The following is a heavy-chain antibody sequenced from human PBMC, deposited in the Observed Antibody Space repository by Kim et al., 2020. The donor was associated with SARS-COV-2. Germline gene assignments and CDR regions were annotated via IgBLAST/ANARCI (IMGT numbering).Heavy chain of an antibody. V-gene: IGHV1-3*01. D-gene: IGHD6-19*01. J-gene: IGHJ4*02. Sequence: YYQKFQGRCTIPRAPSASPAYMELSSLRSEDTAVYYCARDPYSSGWFFDYWGQGTLVTVSS. CDR3: ARDPYSSGWFFDY.